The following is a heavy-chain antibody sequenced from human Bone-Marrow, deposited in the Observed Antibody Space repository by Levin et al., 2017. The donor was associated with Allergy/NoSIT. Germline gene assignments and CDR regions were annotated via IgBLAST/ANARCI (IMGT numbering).Heavy chain of an antibody. V-gene: IGHV2-26*01. CDR1: GFSLSNARMG. Sequence: ETLSLTCTVSGFSLSNARMGVGWIRRPPGKPLEWLAHILSNDEKSYSTSLESRLTISKDTSKSQVVLMMTNMDPVDTGTYYCARIIGRLGYYYDMDVWGQGTTVTVSS. D-gene: IGHD3-9*01. J-gene: IGHJ6*02. CDR3: ARIIGRLGYYYDMDV. CDR2: ILSNDEK.